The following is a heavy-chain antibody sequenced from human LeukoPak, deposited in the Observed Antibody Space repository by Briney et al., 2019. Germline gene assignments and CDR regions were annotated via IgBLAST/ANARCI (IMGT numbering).Heavy chain of an antibody. CDR3: ARADGDYYYYYMDV. CDR1: GFTFDDYA. CDR2: ISWNSGSI. D-gene: IGHD4-17*01. Sequence: PGGSLRLSCAASGFTFDDYAMHWVRQAPGKGLEWVSGISWNSGSIGYAGSVKGRFTISRDNAKNSLYLQMNSLRAEDTALYYCARADGDYYYYYMDVWGKGTTVTISS. V-gene: IGHV3-9*01. J-gene: IGHJ6*03.